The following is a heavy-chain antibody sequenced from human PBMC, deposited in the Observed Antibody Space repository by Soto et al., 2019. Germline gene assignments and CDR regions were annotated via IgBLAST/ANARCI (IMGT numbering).Heavy chain of an antibody. CDR2: VYYSGTT. J-gene: IGHJ2*01. CDR1: GGSISSSSYF. V-gene: IGHV4-39*01. CDR3: ARLRVRKYSSSPPAPRYFAL. Sequence: QLQLQESGPGLVKPSETLSLTCIVSGGSISSSSYFWGWIRQPPGKGLEWIGSVYYSGTTYYNPSLKSRVTISVDTSKNQFSLKLSSVTAADTAVYYCARLRVRKYSSSPPAPRYFALWGRGTLVTVSS. D-gene: IGHD6-6*01.